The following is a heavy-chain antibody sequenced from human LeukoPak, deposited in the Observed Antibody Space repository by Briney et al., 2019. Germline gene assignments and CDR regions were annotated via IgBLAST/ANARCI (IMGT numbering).Heavy chain of an antibody. CDR3: AKGKYNFDY. Sequence: GGSLRLSCAASGFTFSTHWMSWVRQAPGKGLEWVANIKQDGSEKYYVDSVKGRFTISRDNAKNSLYLQMNSLRAEDTAVHYCAKGKYNFDYWGQGTLVTVSS. V-gene: IGHV3-7*03. D-gene: IGHD1-1*01. CDR2: IKQDGSEK. CDR1: GFTFSTHW. J-gene: IGHJ4*02.